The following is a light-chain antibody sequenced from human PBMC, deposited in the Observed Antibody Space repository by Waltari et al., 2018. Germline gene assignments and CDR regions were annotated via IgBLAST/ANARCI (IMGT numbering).Light chain of an antibody. CDR3: QQYYLSPPP. CDR2: CAS. V-gene: IGKV4-1*01. Sequence: SVLYSSNSKNYLAWYQQKPGQPPKLLIYCASPRESGVPARLSGSGSGTDFTLTISSLRAEDVAVYYCQQYYLSPPPLGGGTNVESK. J-gene: IGKJ4*01. CDR1: SVLYSSNSKNY.